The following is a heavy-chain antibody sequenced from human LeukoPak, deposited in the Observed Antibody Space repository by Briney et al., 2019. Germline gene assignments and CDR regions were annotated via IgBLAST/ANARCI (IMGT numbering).Heavy chain of an antibody. Sequence: SQTLSLTCAVSGGSISSGGYSWSWIRQSPGKGLEWIGYIYHSGSTYYNPSLKSRVTISVDRSKNQFSLKLSSVTAADTAVYYCARGIAAAPRYYYYGMDVWGQGTTVTVSS. D-gene: IGHD6-13*01. J-gene: IGHJ6*02. V-gene: IGHV4-30-2*06. CDR2: IYHSGST. CDR3: ARGIAAAPRYYYYGMDV. CDR1: GGSISSGGYS.